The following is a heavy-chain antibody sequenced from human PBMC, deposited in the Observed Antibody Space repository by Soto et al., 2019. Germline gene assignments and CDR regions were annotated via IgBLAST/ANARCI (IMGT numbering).Heavy chain of an antibody. J-gene: IGHJ4*02. CDR3: VKAIRMVRGAPADY. V-gene: IGHV3-23*01. CDR1: GFTFSSYA. D-gene: IGHD3-10*01. Sequence: LRLSCAASGFTFSSYAMSWVRQAPGKGLEWVSAISGSGGSTYYADSVKGRFTISRDNSKNTLYLQMNSLRAEDTAVYYCVKAIRMVRGAPADYWGQGTLVTVSS. CDR2: ISGSGGST.